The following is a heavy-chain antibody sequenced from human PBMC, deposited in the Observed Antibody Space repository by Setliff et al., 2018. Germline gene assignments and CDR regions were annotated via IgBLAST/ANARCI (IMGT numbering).Heavy chain of an antibody. CDR2: INHRGST. D-gene: IGHD3-10*01. CDR1: GDSLSDYY. V-gene: IGHV4-34*01. Sequence: NPSETLSLTCAVYGDSLSDYYWSWIRQAPGKGPEWIEEINHRGSTNYNPSLKSRVTMSVDTSKNQFSLKLTSVTAADTAVYYCARDYQGGWFAPWGQGIMVTVSS. CDR3: ARDYQGGWFAP. J-gene: IGHJ5*02.